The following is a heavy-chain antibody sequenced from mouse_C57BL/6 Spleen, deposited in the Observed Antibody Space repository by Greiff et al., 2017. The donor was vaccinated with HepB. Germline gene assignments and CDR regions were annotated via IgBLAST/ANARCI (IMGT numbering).Heavy chain of an antibody. CDR2: ISNGGGST. V-gene: IGHV5-12*01. CDR1: GFTFSDYY. J-gene: IGHJ2*01. CDR3: SRQNFDY. Sequence: EVKLMESGGGLVQPGGSLKLSCAASGFTFSDYYMYWVRQTPEKRLEWVAYISNGGGSTYYPDTVKGRFTISRDNAKNALYLQMSLLKSEDTAMYYCSRQNFDYWGQGTTLTVSS.